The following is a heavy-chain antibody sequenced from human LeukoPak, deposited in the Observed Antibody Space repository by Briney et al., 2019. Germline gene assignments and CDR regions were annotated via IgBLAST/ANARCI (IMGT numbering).Heavy chain of an antibody. CDR1: GGSISSYY. CDR2: IYYSGGT. J-gene: IGHJ4*02. V-gene: IGHV4-59*01. D-gene: IGHD7-27*01. Sequence: SETLSLTCTVSGGSISSYYWSWIRQPPGKGLEWIGYIYYSGGTNYNPSLKSRVTISVDTSKNQFSLKLSSVTAADTAVYYCARDPGLGFDHWGQGTLVTVSS. CDR3: ARDPGLGFDH.